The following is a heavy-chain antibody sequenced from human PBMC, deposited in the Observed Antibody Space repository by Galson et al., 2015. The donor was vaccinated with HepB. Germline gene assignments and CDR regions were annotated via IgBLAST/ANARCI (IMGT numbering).Heavy chain of an antibody. CDR1: GFIVSRNY. D-gene: IGHD6-13*01. J-gene: IGHJ4*02. Sequence: SLRLSCAASGFIVSRNYMSWVRQVPGKGLEWVSIIYIDGSTDYADSVKGRFTISRDNSKNPLSLQINSLKTEDTAVYYCIRMADLSGYSSSWGQGTLVTVSS. CDR2: IYIDGST. CDR3: IRMADLSGYSSS. V-gene: IGHV3-53*01.